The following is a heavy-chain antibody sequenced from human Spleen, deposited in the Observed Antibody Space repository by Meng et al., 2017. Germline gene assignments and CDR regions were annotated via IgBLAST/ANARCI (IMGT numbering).Heavy chain of an antibody. Sequence: LRLSCTVSGDSVSSSCCYWSWIRQPPGKGPEWIGYVYYSGSTNYNPSLESRVTISVDRSKNQFSLRLRSVTAADTAVYYCAREKSRNDVGYFDNWGRGTLVTVSS. CDR2: VYYSGST. CDR3: AREKSRNDVGYFDN. V-gene: IGHV4-61*01. CDR1: GDSVSSSCCY. D-gene: IGHD1-1*01. J-gene: IGHJ4*02.